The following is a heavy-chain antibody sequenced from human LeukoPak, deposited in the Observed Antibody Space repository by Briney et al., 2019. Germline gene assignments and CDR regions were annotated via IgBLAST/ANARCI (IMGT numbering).Heavy chain of an antibody. Sequence: GGSLRLSCVASGFTFGTYWMSWVRQAPGKGLEWVSAISGSGGSTYYADSVKGRFTISRDNSKNTLYLQMNSLRAEDTAVYYCATPQGQGSGSYGFDYWGQGTLVTVSS. CDR2: ISGSGGST. D-gene: IGHD3-10*01. CDR1: GFTFGTYW. V-gene: IGHV3-23*01. J-gene: IGHJ4*02. CDR3: ATPQGQGSGSYGFDY.